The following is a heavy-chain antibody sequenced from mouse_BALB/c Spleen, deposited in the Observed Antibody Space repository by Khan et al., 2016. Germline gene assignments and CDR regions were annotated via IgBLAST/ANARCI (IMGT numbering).Heavy chain of an antibody. CDR1: GYTFTNYG. CDR3: AKLAGTPWDY. D-gene: IGHD4-1*01. Sequence: QIQLVQSGPELKKPGETVKISCKASGYTFTNYGMNWVKQAPGKGLKWMGWINTNTGEPTYAEEFKGRFAFSLETSASTAYLPINNFKIEDTATYFCAKLAGTPWDYWGQGTTLTVSS. V-gene: IGHV9-3*02. CDR2: INTNTGEP. J-gene: IGHJ2*01.